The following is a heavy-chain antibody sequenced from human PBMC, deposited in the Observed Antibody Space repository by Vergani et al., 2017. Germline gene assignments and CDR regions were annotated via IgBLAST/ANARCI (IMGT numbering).Heavy chain of an antibody. Sequence: EVQLVESGGGLVQPGRSLRLSCAASGFTFDDYAMHWVRQAPGKGLEWVSGISWNSGSIGYADSVKGRFTISRDNAKNSLYLQMNSLRAEDTALYYCAKDIGDVLDYRWYFDLWGRGTLVTVSS. J-gene: IGHJ2*01. V-gene: IGHV3-9*01. CDR2: ISWNSGSI. CDR3: AKDIGDVLDYRWYFDL. D-gene: IGHD2-8*01. CDR1: GFTFDDYA.